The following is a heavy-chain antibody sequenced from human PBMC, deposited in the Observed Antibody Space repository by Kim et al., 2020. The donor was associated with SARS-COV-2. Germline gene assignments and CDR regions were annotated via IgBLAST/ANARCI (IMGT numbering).Heavy chain of an antibody. CDR2: ISWNSGSM. CDR3: AKDTGSGSYYKYEWFDA. J-gene: IGHJ5*01. CDR1: GFTFDDYA. V-gene: IGHV3-9*01. Sequence: GGSLRLSCAASGFTFDDYAIHWVRQPPGKGLEWGSVISWNSGSMGYEDSVLGRFSISRDNAKKSVFLQMNRLRPEDTALYYCAKDTGSGSYYKYEWFDA. D-gene: IGHD3-10*01.